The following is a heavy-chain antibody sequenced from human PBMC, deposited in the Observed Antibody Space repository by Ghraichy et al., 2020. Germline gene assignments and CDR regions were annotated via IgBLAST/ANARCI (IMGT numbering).Heavy chain of an antibody. CDR3: ARGTWGWGYMDV. Sequence: SETLSLTCTVSGGSISSYYWSWIRQPPGKGLEWIGYINYSGSTNYNPSLKSRVTISVDTSKNQFSLKLSSVTAADTAVYYCARGTWGWGYMDVWGKGTTVTVSS. CDR1: GGSISSYY. J-gene: IGHJ6*03. D-gene: IGHD3-16*01. V-gene: IGHV4-59*01. CDR2: INYSGST.